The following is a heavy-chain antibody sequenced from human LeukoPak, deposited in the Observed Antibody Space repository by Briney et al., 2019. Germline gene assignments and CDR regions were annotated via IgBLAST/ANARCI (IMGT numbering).Heavy chain of an antibody. CDR2: IIPIFGTA. CDR3: ARRYCSSTSCYLGAFDI. CDR1: GGTFSSYA. J-gene: IGHJ3*02. Sequence: SSVKVSCKASGGTFSSYAISWVRQAPGQGLEWMGGIIPIFGTANYAQKFQGRVTITADKSTSTAYMELSSLGSEDTAVYYCARRYCSSTSCYLGAFDIWGQGTMVTVSS. V-gene: IGHV1-69*06. D-gene: IGHD2-2*01.